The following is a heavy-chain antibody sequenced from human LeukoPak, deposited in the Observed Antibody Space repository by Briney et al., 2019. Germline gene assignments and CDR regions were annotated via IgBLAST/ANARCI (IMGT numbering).Heavy chain of an antibody. V-gene: IGHV3-23*01. D-gene: IGHD3-10*01. CDR3: AKADYGSGSQILDDAFDI. CDR2: ISGSSGST. CDR1: GFTFSSYA. J-gene: IGHJ3*02. Sequence: GGSLRLFCAASGFTFSSYAMSWVRQAPGKGLEWVSAISGSSGSTYYADSVKGRFTISRDNSKNTLYLQMNSLRAEDTAVYYCAKADYGSGSQILDDAFDIWGQGTMVTVSS.